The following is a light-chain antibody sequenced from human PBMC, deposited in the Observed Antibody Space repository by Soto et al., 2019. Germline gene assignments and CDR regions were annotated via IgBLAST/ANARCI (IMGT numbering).Light chain of an antibody. V-gene: IGKV2-30*02. J-gene: IGKJ1*01. Sequence: DGVLTQSPLSLPVTLGQPASISCRSSESLLHSDGNTYLSWFQQRPGQSPRRLLYKVSNRDSGVPERFSGSGSGTDFTLEISGVEAEDVGVYYCMQLIHWPWTFGQGTKVEIK. CDR2: KVS. CDR3: MQLIHWPWT. CDR1: ESLLHSDGNTY.